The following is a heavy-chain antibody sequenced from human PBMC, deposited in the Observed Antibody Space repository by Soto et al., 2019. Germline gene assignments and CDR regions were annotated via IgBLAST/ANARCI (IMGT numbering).Heavy chain of an antibody. D-gene: IGHD2-15*01. J-gene: IGHJ1*01. V-gene: IGHV3-23*01. CDR1: GFTFSSYA. CDR2: ISGSGGST. Sequence: EVQLLESGGGLVQPGGSLRLSCAASGFTFSSYAMSWVRQAPGKGLEWVSAISGSGGSTYYADSVKGRFTISRDNSKNTLYLQMNSLRAEDTAVYYCAKYSWGPAAWGVVVAATPDYFQHWGQGTLVTVSS. CDR3: AKYSWGPAAWGVVVAATPDYFQH.